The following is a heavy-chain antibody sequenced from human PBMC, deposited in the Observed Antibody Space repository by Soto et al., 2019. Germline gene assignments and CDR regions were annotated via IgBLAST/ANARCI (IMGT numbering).Heavy chain of an antibody. CDR1: GFTFSSYA. Sequence: QVQLVESGGGVVQPGRSLRLSCAASGFTFSSYAMHWVRQAPGKGLEWVAVISYDGSNKYYADSVKGRFTISRDNSKNTLYLQMNSLRAEDTAVYYCAREGQRGYSYGPKHDAFDIWGQGTMVTVSS. V-gene: IGHV3-30-3*01. J-gene: IGHJ3*02. D-gene: IGHD5-18*01. CDR2: ISYDGSNK. CDR3: AREGQRGYSYGPKHDAFDI.